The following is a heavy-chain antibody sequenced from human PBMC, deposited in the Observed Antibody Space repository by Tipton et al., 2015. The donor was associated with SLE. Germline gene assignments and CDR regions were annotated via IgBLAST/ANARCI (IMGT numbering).Heavy chain of an antibody. Sequence: TLSLTCAVYGGSFSGYYWSWIRQPPGKGLEWIGEINHSGSTNYNPSLKSRVTISVDTSKNQFSRKLSSVTAADTAGYYCASLRTEYYYGSRADYWGQGPLVTVSS. CDR2: INHSGST. CDR3: ASLRTEYYYGSRADY. D-gene: IGHD3-10*01. CDR1: GGSFSGYY. V-gene: IGHV4-34*01. J-gene: IGHJ4*02.